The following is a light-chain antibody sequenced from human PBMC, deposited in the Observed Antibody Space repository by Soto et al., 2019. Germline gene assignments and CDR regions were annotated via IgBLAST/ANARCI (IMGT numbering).Light chain of an antibody. Sequence: EIVMTQFPASLCVSPGESATLSCRASQRVGTTLAWYQQKPGQAPRLLIYGASTRASGCPPRFRGSGSGTDFTLNINYLRSEDIAVYFCQQYKEYVTFGGGTKVEV. CDR2: GAS. CDR1: QRVGTT. CDR3: QQYKEYVT. J-gene: IGKJ4*01. V-gene: IGKV3D-15*01.